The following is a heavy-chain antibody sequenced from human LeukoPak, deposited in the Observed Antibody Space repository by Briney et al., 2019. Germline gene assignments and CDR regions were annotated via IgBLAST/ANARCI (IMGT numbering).Heavy chain of an antibody. V-gene: IGHV3-48*01. CDR1: GFTFSSYS. D-gene: IGHD3-10*01. CDR3: ARVTKHGFGDAFDI. Sequence: PGGSLRLSCAASGFTFSSYSMNWVRQAPGKGLEWVSYISSSSSTIYYADSVKGRFTISRDNAKNSLYLQMNSLRAEDTAVYYCARVTKHGFGDAFDIWGQGTMVTVSS. CDR2: ISSSSSTI. J-gene: IGHJ3*02.